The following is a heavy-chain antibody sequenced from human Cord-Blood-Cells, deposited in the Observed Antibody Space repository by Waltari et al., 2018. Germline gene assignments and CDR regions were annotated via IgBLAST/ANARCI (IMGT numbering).Heavy chain of an antibody. J-gene: IGHJ4*02. CDR2: INHSGST. CDR3: ARGRRIAVAGNFDY. D-gene: IGHD6-19*01. V-gene: IGHV4-34*01. Sequence: QVQLQQWGAGLLKPSETLSLTCAVYDGSFSAYYWSWIRQPPGKGREWIGEINHSGSTNYNPSLKSRVYISVDTYKKQFSRMLSSVTAADTAVYYCARGRRIAVAGNFDYWGQGTLVAVSS. CDR1: DGSFSAYY.